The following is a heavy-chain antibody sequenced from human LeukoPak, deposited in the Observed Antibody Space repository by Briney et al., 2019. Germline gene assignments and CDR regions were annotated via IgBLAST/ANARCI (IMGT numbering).Heavy chain of an antibody. CDR2: ISSSSSYI. J-gene: IGHJ4*02. CDR3: AKPGADYGGSPPLGNVFDY. Sequence: GGSLRLSCAASGFTFSSYSMNWVRQAPGKGLEWVSSISSSSSYIYYADSVKGRFTISRDNAKNSLYLQMNSLRAEDTAVYYCAKPGADYGGSPPLGNVFDYWGQGTLVTVSS. V-gene: IGHV3-21*01. D-gene: IGHD4-23*01. CDR1: GFTFSSYS.